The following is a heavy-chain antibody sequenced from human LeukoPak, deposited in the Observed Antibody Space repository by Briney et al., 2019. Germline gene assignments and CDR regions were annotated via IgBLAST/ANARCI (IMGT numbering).Heavy chain of an antibody. V-gene: IGHV1-46*01. Sequence: GASVKVSCKVSGYTFTNYYTHWVRQAPGQGLEWMGLINPGGDNTDYAQNFQGRVTMTRDTSTSTVYMGLSSLRSEDTAVYYCARIRDGYNDAYDIWGQGTMVTVSS. CDR2: INPGGDNT. CDR3: ARIRDGYNDAYDI. D-gene: IGHD5-24*01. CDR1: GYTFTNYY. J-gene: IGHJ3*02.